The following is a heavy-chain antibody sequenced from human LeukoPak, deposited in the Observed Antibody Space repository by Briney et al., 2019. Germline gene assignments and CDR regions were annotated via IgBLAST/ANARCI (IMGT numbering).Heavy chain of an antibody. CDR1: GFTFSSYA. CDR3: ARVVAGYYFDY. J-gene: IGHJ4*02. D-gene: IGHD6-19*01. Sequence: GRSLRLSCAASGFTFSSYAMHWVRQAPGKGLEWVAVISYDGSNKYYADSVKGRFTISRDNAKNSLYLQMNSLRAEDTAVYYCARVVAGYYFDYWGQGTLVTVSS. CDR2: ISYDGSNK. V-gene: IGHV3-30*04.